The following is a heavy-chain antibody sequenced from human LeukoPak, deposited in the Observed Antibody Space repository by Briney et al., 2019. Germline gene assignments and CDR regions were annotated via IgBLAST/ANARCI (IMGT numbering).Heavy chain of an antibody. D-gene: IGHD5-12*01. J-gene: IGHJ4*02. CDR3: AKDLDIVATITGN. V-gene: IGHV3-23*01. CDR1: GFTFSSYA. Sequence: PGGSLRLFCAASGFTFSSYAMSWVRQAPGKGLEWVSGVGGGGGSTYYADSVKGRFTISRDNSKNTLYLQMNSLRAEDTAVYYCAKDLDIVATITGNWGQGTLVTVSS. CDR2: VGGGGGST.